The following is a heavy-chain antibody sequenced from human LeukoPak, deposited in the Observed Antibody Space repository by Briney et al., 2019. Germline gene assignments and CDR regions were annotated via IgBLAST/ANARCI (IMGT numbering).Heavy chain of an antibody. CDR3: AKSSNRQNWFDP. CDR1: GYTFTSYG. V-gene: IGHV1-18*01. CDR2: ISAYNGNT. D-gene: IGHD2-2*01. J-gene: IGHJ5*02. Sequence: ASVKVSCKASGYTFTSYGISWVRQAPGQGLEWMGWISAYNGNTNYAQKLQGRVTMTTDTSTSTAYMELRSLRSDDTAVYYCAKSSNRQNWFDPWGQGTLVTVSS.